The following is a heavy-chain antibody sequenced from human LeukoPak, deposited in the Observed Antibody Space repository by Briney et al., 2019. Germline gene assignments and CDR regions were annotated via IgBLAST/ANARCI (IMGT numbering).Heavy chain of an antibody. J-gene: IGHJ3*02. CDR3: ARELSGSSDAFDI. CDR2: IYTSGST. D-gene: IGHD1-26*01. V-gene: IGHV4-4*07. CDR1: GGSISSYY. Sequence: PSETLSLTCTVSGGSISSYYWSWIRQPAGKGLGWIGRIYTSGSTNYNPSLKSRVTISVDKSKNQFSLKLSSVTAADTAVYYCARELSGSSDAFDIWGQGTMVTVSS.